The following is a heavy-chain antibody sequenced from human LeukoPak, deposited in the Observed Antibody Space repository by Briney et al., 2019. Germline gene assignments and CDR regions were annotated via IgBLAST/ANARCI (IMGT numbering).Heavy chain of an antibody. CDR2: ISNSSSYI. CDR3: AREAYGSGNYPFDY. D-gene: IGHD3-10*01. J-gene: IGHJ4*02. V-gene: IGHV3-21*01. CDR1: GFTFSDYT. Sequence: GGSLRLSCAASGFTFSDYTMNWVRQAPGKGLEWVSSISNSSSYIFYADSVKGRFTISRDNAKNSLYLQMNSLRAEDTAVYYCAREAYGSGNYPFDYWGQGTLVTVSS.